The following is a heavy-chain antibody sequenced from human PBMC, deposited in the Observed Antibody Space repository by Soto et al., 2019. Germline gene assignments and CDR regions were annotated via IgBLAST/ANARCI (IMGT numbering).Heavy chain of an antibody. D-gene: IGHD3-22*01. CDR3: ARDGAYYYDSSGYYYDHYYYYGMDV. Sequence: ASVKVSCKASGYTFTGYYMHWVRQAPGQGLEWMGWTNPNGGGTNYAQKFQGWVTMTRDTSISTAYMELSRLRSDDTAVYYWARDGAYYYDSSGYYYDHYYYYGMDVWGQGTTVTVSS. J-gene: IGHJ6*02. CDR1: GYTFTGYY. CDR2: TNPNGGGT. V-gene: IGHV1-2*04.